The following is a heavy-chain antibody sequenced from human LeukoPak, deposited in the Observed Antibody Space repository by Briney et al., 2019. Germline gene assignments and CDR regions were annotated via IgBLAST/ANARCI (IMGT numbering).Heavy chain of an antibody. CDR1: GFTFSSYW. D-gene: IGHD3-10*01. Sequence: GGSLRLSCAASGFTFSSYWMHWVRQAPGKGLVWVSRIYSDGSSTNYADSVKGRFTISRDNAKNTLYLQMNSLRAEDTAVYYCARDRSSLGLWFGELRNWGQGTLVTVSP. CDR3: ARDRSSLGLWFGELRN. J-gene: IGHJ4*02. CDR2: IYSDGSST. V-gene: IGHV3-74*01.